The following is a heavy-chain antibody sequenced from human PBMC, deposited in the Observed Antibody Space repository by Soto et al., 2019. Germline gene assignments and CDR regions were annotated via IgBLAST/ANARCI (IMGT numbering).Heavy chain of an antibody. J-gene: IGHJ4*02. CDR1: GFTFSSYT. Sequence: EVQLLEAGGDLIQPGGSLRLSCAASGFTFSSYTMTWVRQAPGKGLEWVSAINGGGGSTYYADSVKGRFTISRDNSKYTLYLQMNRLRAEDTAVYYCAKDKFCSGGSCDYDYWGQGTLVTVSS. CDR2: INGGGGST. D-gene: IGHD2-15*01. V-gene: IGHV3-23*01. CDR3: AKDKFCSGGSCDYDY.